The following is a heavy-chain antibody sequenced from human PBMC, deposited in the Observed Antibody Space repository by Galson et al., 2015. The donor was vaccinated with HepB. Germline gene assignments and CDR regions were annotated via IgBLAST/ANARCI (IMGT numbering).Heavy chain of an antibody. J-gene: IGHJ4*02. CDR1: GFTFGDYA. Sequence: SLRLSCAVSGFTFGDYAMTWVRQAPGKDLEWVSLITRSGDAKYYTDSVKGRFTISRDNSNNTLFLHMDSLRAEDTAICYCVTDRLRTTTPVPIVWGQGTLVTVSS. D-gene: IGHD3-16*02. V-gene: IGHV3-23*01. CDR3: VTDRLRTTTPVPIV. CDR2: ITRSGDAK.